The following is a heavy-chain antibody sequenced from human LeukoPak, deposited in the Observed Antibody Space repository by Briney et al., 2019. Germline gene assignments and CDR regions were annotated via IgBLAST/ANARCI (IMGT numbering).Heavy chain of an antibody. CDR3: AKDESEGIAVAGTFY. CDR2: FSGSGGST. D-gene: IGHD6-19*01. V-gene: IGHV3-23*01. CDR1: GFTFSSYA. J-gene: IGHJ4*02. Sequence: GGSLRLSCAASGFTFSSYAMSWVRQAPGKGLEWVSAFSGSGGSTYYADSVKGRFTISRDNSKNTLYLQMNSLRAEDTAVYYCAKDESEGIAVAGTFYWGQGTLVTVSS.